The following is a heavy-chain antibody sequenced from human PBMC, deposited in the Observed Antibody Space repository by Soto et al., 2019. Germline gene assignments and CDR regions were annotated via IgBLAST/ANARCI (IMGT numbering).Heavy chain of an antibody. V-gene: IGHV4-59*01. D-gene: IGHD6-13*01. CDR1: GGSISGYY. CDR3: ARAPAQLYSSSWYYFDY. Sequence: PSETLSLTSTVSGGSISGYYWSWIRQPPGKGLEWIGYMYNTGSTVYNPSSKSRVTISVDTSKSQFSLRLNSVTAADTAVYYCARAPAQLYSSSWYYFDYWGQGTLVTVSS. CDR2: MYNTGST. J-gene: IGHJ4*02.